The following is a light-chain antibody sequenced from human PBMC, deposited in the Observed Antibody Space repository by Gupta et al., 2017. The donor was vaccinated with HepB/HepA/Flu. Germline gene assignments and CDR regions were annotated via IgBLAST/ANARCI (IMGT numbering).Light chain of an antibody. V-gene: IGKV4-1*01. CDR3: QQYYSTVDVRPRDQGGNHLWT. CDR1: QSVLYSSNNKNY. CDR2: WAS. Sequence: DIVMTQSPDSLAVSLGERATINCKSSQSVLYSSNNKNYLAWYQQKPGQPPKLLIYWASTRESGVPDRFSGSGSGTDFTLTISSLQAEDVAVYYCQQYYSTVDVRPRDQGGNHLWTFGQGTKVEIK. J-gene: IGKJ1*01.